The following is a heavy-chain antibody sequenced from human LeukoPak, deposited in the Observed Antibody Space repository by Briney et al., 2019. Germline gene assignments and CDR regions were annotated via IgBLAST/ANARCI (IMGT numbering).Heavy chain of an antibody. CDR3: ARRIGYSGYDLNYWFDP. J-gene: IGHJ5*02. D-gene: IGHD5-12*01. CDR1: GGTFSSYA. V-gene: IGHV1-69*13. CDR2: IIPIFGTA. Sequence: ASVKVSCKASGGTFSSYAISWVRQAPGQGLGWMGGIIPIFGTANYAQKFQGRVTITADESTSTAYMELSSLRSEDTAVYYCARRIGYSGYDLNYWFDPWGQGTLVTVSS.